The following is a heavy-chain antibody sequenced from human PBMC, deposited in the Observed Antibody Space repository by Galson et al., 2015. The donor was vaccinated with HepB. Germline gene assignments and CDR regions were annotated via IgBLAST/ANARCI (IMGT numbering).Heavy chain of an antibody. Sequence: SVKVSCKASGFTFTSYGLTWVRQAPGQGLEWMGWISGYNGDTKYAQKLQGRVTMTTDPSTRTAYMELRSLRSDDTAVYYCARDSPFIFSLYYWGQGTLVTVSS. V-gene: IGHV1-18*01. CDR1: GFTFTSYG. D-gene: IGHD2-15*01. J-gene: IGHJ4*02. CDR3: ARDSPFIFSLYY. CDR2: ISGYNGDT.